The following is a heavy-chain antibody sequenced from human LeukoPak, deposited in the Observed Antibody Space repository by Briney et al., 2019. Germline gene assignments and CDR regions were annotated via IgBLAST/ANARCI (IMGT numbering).Heavy chain of an antibody. CDR1: GFTFSNYA. J-gene: IGHJ4*02. Sequence: GGSLRLSCAASGFTFSNYAMSWVCQAPGKGLEGVSAISGSGGTTYYADPVKRRFTISRDSSKNTLYLQMNSLRAEDTAVYYCAKDLMEWLPHYFDYWGQGTLVTVSS. D-gene: IGHD3-3*01. CDR3: AKDLMEWLPHYFDY. CDR2: ISGSGGTT. V-gene: IGHV3-23*01.